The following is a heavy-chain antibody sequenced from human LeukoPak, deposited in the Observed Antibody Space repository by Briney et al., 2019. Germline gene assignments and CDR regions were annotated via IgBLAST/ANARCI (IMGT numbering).Heavy chain of an antibody. V-gene: IGHV1-2*02. CDR1: GYTFTGYY. Sequence: ASVKVSCKASGYTFTGYYMHWVRQAPGQGLEWMGWSNPNSGGTNYAQKFQGRVTMTRDTSISTAYMELSKLRSDDTAVYYCARLTLGYYYDSSGYYYEYWGQGTLVTVSS. CDR3: ARLTLGYYYDSSGYYYEY. J-gene: IGHJ4*02. CDR2: SNPNSGGT. D-gene: IGHD3-22*01.